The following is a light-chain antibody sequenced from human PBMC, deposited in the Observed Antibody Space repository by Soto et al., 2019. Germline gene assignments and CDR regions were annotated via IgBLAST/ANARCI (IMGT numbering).Light chain of an antibody. V-gene: IGLV2-14*03. Sequence: QSALTLVASVSASPGQSITISCTGTSSDVGGHNYDSWYQQHPGNAPKLMIYNVDYRPSGVSNRFSGSKSGNTASLTISGLQADDDAYYYCSSYADSSTVVFGEGTTLTVL. CDR3: SSYADSSTVV. CDR2: NVD. J-gene: IGLJ2*01. CDR1: SSDVGGHNY.